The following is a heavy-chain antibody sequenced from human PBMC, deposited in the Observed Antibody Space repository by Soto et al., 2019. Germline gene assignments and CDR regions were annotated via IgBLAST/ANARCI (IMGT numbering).Heavy chain of an antibody. CDR1: GFTFDDYA. CDR3: AKDIGYDILTGYYQYFQH. J-gene: IGHJ1*01. Sequence: GESLKISCAASGFTFDDYAMHWVRQAPGKGLEWVSLISGDGGSTYYADSVKGRFTISRDNSKNSLYLQMNSLRTEDTALYYCAKDIGYDILTGYYQYFQHWGQGTLVTVSS. D-gene: IGHD3-9*01. CDR2: ISGDGGST. V-gene: IGHV3-43*02.